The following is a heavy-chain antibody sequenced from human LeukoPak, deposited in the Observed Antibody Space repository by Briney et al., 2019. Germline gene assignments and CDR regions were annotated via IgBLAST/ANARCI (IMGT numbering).Heavy chain of an antibody. D-gene: IGHD5-18*01. CDR2: INHSGST. J-gene: IGHJ4*02. Sequence: SETLSLTCAVYGGSFSGYYWSWIRQPPGKGLEWIGEINHSGSTNYNPSLKSRVTISVDTSKNQFSLKLSPVTAADTAVYYCARGNSGYSYGYYYWGQGTLVTVSS. V-gene: IGHV4-34*01. CDR1: GGSFSGYY. CDR3: ARGNSGYSYGYYY.